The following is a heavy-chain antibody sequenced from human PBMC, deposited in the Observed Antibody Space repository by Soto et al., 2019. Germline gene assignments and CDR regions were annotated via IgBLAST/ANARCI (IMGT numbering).Heavy chain of an antibody. J-gene: IGHJ4*02. Sequence: GGSLRLSCAASGFTFSSYAMSWVRQAPGKGLEWVSAISGSGGSTYYADSVKGRFTISRDNSKNTLYLQMNSLRAEDTAVYYCAKDQSRRLFHTAPYYFDYWGQGTLVTVSS. D-gene: IGHD3-22*01. V-gene: IGHV3-23*01. CDR1: GFTFSSYA. CDR3: AKDQSRRLFHTAPYYFDY. CDR2: ISGSGGST.